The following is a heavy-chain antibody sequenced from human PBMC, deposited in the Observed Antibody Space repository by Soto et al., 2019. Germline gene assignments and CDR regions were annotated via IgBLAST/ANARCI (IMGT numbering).Heavy chain of an antibody. V-gene: IGHV1-69*13. D-gene: IGHD6-13*01. CDR3: ARVAAAARLYYYYGMDV. J-gene: IGHJ6*02. Sequence: SVKVSCKASGGTFSSYAISWVRQAPGQGLEWMGGIIPIFGTANYAQKFQGRVTITADESTSTAYMELSSMRSEDTAVYYCARVAAAARLYYYYGMDVWGQGNTVTVSS. CDR1: GGTFSSYA. CDR2: IIPIFGTA.